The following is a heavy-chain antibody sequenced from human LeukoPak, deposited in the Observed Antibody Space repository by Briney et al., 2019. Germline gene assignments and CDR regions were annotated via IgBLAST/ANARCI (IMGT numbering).Heavy chain of an antibody. V-gene: IGHV4-61*02. CDR3: ARVVPDFGDYYYYMDV. CDR1: GGSISSGSYY. CDR2: IYTSGST. J-gene: IGHJ6*03. D-gene: IGHD3-16*01. Sequence: SQTLSLTCTVSGGSISSGSYYWSWIRQPAGKGLEWIGRIYTSGSTNYNPSLKSRVTISVDTSKNQFSLKLSSVTAADTAVNYCARVVPDFGDYYYYMDVWGKGTTVTVSS.